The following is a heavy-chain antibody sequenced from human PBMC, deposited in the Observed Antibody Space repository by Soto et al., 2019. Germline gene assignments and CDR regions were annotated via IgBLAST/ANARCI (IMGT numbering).Heavy chain of an antibody. Sequence: QVLLHESGPGLVKPSGTLSLTCTVSGVSISRGDWWSWVRQAPGKELQWIGEIHHSAGTSSHPSLRSRVSLSVDPSKNQFSPNLKSVTAADTGVYYCARLVYDTRLNYLYLDSWGQGLLVTLSS. CDR3: ARLVYDTRLNYLYLDS. CDR1: GVSISRGDW. J-gene: IGHJ4*02. V-gene: IGHV4-4*02. CDR2: IHHSAGT. D-gene: IGHD3-22*01.